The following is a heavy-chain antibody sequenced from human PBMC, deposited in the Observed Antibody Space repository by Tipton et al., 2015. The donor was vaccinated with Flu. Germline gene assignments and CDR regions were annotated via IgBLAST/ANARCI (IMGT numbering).Heavy chain of an antibody. V-gene: IGHV5-51*01. CDR1: GYSFTTYW. CDR2: IFPDDSDT. D-gene: IGHD1-26*01. J-gene: IGHJ6*02. Sequence: QLVQSGAEMKKPGESLKISCKGSGYSFTTYWIAWVRQMPGKGLEWMGIIFPDDSDTRYSPSFQGQVTISAVKSINTAYLQWSSLKASDTAMYYCATHLGGSLSSPMDVWGQGTSVTVSS. CDR3: ATHLGGSLSSPMDV.